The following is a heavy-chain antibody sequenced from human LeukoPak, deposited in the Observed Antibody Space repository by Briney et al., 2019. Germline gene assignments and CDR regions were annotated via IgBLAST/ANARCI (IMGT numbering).Heavy chain of an antibody. CDR2: IYYSGST. CDR3: ASGLRSTDAFDI. D-gene: IGHD4-17*01. Sequence: SETLSLTCTVSGGSISSYYWSWIRQPPGKGLEWIGYIYYSGSTNYNPSLKSRVTISVDASKNQFSLKLSSVTAADTAVYYCASGLRSTDAFDIWGQGTMVTVSS. V-gene: IGHV4-59*01. CDR1: GGSISSYY. J-gene: IGHJ3*02.